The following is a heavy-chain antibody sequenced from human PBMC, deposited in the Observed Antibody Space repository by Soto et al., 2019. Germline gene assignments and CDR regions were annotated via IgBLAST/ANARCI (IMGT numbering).Heavy chain of an antibody. Sequence: PGGSLRLSCAASGFTFSSYWMHWVRQAPGKGLVWVSRINSDGSSTSYADSVKGRFTISRDNAKNTLYLQMNSLRAEDTAVYYCARVDSSWSVDVYYYYGMDVWGQGNTVTVSS. CDR1: GFTFSSYW. D-gene: IGHD6-13*01. V-gene: IGHV3-74*01. CDR2: INSDGSST. CDR3: ARVDSSWSVDVYYYYGMDV. J-gene: IGHJ6*02.